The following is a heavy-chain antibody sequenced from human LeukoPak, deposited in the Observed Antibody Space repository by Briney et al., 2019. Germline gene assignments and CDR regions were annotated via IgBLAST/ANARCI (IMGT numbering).Heavy chain of an antibody. CDR3: ARDDDYGDYPFDY. J-gene: IGHJ4*02. CDR1: GFTFGSYA. CDR2: ISYDGSNK. Sequence: GRSLRLSCAASGFTFGSYAMHWVRQAPGKGLEWVAVISYDGSNKYYADSVKGRFTISRDNSKNTLYLQMNSLRAEDTAVYYCARDDDYGDYPFDYWGQGTLVTVSS. V-gene: IGHV3-30-3*01. D-gene: IGHD4-17*01.